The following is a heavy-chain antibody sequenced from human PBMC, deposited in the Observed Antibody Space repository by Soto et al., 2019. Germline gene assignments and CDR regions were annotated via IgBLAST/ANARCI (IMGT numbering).Heavy chain of an antibody. CDR3: AKQVTGWYNDAFDI. D-gene: IGHD6-19*01. CDR2: ISDSGDDT. J-gene: IGHJ3*02. CDR1: GFTFSSYA. Sequence: EVQLLESGGGLVQPGGSLRLSCAASGFTFSSYAMSWLRQAPGKGLEWVSAISDSGDDTHYADSVKGRFTFSRDNSKNTLYLQMSSLRAEDTAIYYCAKQVTGWYNDAFDIWGQGTMVTVSS. V-gene: IGHV3-23*01.